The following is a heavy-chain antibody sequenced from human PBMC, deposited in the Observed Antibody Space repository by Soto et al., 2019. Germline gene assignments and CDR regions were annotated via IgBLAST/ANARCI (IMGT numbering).Heavy chain of an antibody. CDR2: IFYTGTT. V-gene: IGHV4-39*02. CDR3: ARLGGLTELTGPLYKLEQ. CDR1: GGSVFSSSSL. D-gene: IGHD3-16*01. J-gene: IGHJ4*02. Sequence: QLQLQESGPGVVKPSETLSLTCTVTGGSVFSSSSLWVWVRQSPGKGLEWLGQIFYTGTTYYNPSPGRRITMSVDSSNSLFSLGPSSVTAADTALYYCARLGGLTELTGPLYKLEQWGRGSLVTVA.